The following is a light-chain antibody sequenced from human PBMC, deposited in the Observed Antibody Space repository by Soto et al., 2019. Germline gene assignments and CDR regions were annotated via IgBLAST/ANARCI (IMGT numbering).Light chain of an antibody. V-gene: IGKV1D-12*01. CDR3: QQANSFPYT. CDR2: AAS. J-gene: IGKJ2*01. Sequence: DLQMTQSPSSVSASVGDRVTITCRASQDINSWLAWYQQKPGEAPILLISAASSLQSGVPSRFSGSGSGRDFTFTISSLQPEDFATYYCQQANSFPYTFGQGTKVEIK. CDR1: QDINSW.